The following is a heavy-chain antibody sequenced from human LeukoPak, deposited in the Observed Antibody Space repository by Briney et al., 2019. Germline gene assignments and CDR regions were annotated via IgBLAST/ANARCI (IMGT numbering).Heavy chain of an antibody. CDR1: GGSFSGYF. Sequence: SETLSLTCAVYGGSFSGYFWSWIRQPPGKGLEWIGEINHSGSTNYNPSLKSRVTISVDTSKNQFSRKLSSVTAADTAVYYCARLGGNYDFWSGYYNPAYYGMEVWGQGTTVTISS. CDR2: INHSGST. V-gene: IGHV4-34*01. CDR3: ARLGGNYDFWSGYYNPAYYGMEV. J-gene: IGHJ6*02. D-gene: IGHD3-3*01.